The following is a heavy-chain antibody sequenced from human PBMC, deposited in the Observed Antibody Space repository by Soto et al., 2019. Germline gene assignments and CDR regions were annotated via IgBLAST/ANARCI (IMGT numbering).Heavy chain of an antibody. V-gene: IGHV1-46*03. Sequence: ASLKFSFRSSGFNRPNIDIHWVRQAPGQDLERLGIINHNDGRTNYTHNFQGRVTINKDTYTSTLNMDLSNIRSEDTAVYYCARGLGSGDYWGRGTLVTVSS. J-gene: IGHJ4*02. CDR3: ARGLGSGDY. CDR2: INHNDGRT. D-gene: IGHD6-25*01. CDR1: GFNRPNID.